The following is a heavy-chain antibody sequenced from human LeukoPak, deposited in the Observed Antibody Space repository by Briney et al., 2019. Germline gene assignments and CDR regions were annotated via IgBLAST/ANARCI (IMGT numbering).Heavy chain of an antibody. V-gene: IGHV3-7*03. Sequence: GGSLRLSCAVSGFTFSRYWMTWVRQAPGKGLEWVASIKQDGNEKYYVDSVRGRFTISRDNAKNSLYLQMNSLRAEDTAVYYCARDLDFGSGRSLGAFDIWGQGTMVTVSS. D-gene: IGHD3-10*01. CDR2: IKQDGNEK. CDR3: ARDLDFGSGRSLGAFDI. CDR1: GFTFSRYW. J-gene: IGHJ3*02.